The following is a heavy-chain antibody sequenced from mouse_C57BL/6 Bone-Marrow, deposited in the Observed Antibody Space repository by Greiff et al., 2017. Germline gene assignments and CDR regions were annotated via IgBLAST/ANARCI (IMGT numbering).Heavy chain of an antibody. J-gene: IGHJ1*03. V-gene: IGHV1-55*01. Sequence: QVQLQQPGAELVKPGASVKMSCKASVYTFTSYWITWVKQRPGQGLEWIGDIYPGSGSTNYNEKFKSKATLTVDTSSSTAYMQLSSLTSEDSAVYYCAREGYGSSYDWYFDVWGTGTTVTVSS. CDR2: IYPGSGST. CDR1: VYTFTSYW. CDR3: AREGYGSSYDWYFDV. D-gene: IGHD1-1*01.